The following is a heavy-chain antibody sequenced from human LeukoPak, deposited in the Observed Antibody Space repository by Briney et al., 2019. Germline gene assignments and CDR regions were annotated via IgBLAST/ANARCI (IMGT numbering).Heavy chain of an antibody. J-gene: IGHJ4*02. V-gene: IGHV4-34*01. CDR2: INHSGST. CDR3: ATTWRRTNYYDSSGYYYYFDY. Sequence: PSETLSLTCAVYGGSFSGYYWSWIRQPPGKGLEWVGEINHSGSTNYNPSLKSRVTISVDTSKNQFSLKLSSVTAADTAVYCCATTWRRTNYYDSSGYYYYFDYWGQGTLVTVSS. D-gene: IGHD3-22*01. CDR1: GGSFSGYY.